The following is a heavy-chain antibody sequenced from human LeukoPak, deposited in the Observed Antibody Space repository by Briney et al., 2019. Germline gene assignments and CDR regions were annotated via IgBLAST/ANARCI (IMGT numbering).Heavy chain of an antibody. CDR1: GFSFSTYW. CDR2: INPDGSST. CDR3: ARVGRTPPFN. J-gene: IGHJ4*02. V-gene: IGHV3-74*01. Sequence: GGSLRLSCAASGFSFSTYWMHWVRQAPGKGLVWVSQINPDGSSTDYADSVKGRFTSSRDNAKNTVHLQMNSLRAEDTAVYYCARVGRTPPFNWGQGTLVTVSS.